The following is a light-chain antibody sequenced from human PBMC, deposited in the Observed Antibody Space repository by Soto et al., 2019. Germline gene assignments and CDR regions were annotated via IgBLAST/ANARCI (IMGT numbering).Light chain of an antibody. CDR3: QQYNSYWT. CDR1: HSISSW. CDR2: AAS. Sequence: DIQLTQSPNTLSASVGDRVTITCRASHSISSWLAWYQQKPGKAPNLLIYAASTLESGVPSRFSGSGSGTEFTLTISSLQPDDFATYYCQQYNSYWTFGQGTKVDIK. V-gene: IGKV1-5*01. J-gene: IGKJ1*01.